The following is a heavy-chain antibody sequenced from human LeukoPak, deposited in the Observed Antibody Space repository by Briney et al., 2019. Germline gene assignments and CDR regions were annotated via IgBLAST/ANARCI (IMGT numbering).Heavy chain of an antibody. CDR3: ARDETAGDYGFDY. CDR2: IIPIFGIA. J-gene: IGHJ4*02. V-gene: IGHV1-69*04. D-gene: IGHD4-17*01. CDR1: GGTFSSYA. Sequence: GASVKVSCKASGGTFSSYAISWVRQAPGQGLEWMGRIIPIFGIANYAQKFQGRVTITADKSTSTAYMELSSLRSEDTAVYYCARDETAGDYGFDYWGQGTLVTVSS.